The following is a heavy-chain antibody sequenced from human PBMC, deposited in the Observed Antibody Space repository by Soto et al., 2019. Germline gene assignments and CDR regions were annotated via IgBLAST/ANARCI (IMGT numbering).Heavy chain of an antibody. D-gene: IGHD3-16*01. V-gene: IGHV4-30-4*01. J-gene: IGHJ4*02. CDR3: ARHDWGSGFRLDY. CDR2: IYYSGST. CDR1: GGSISSGDYY. Sequence: SETLSLTCTVSGGSISSGDYYWSWIRQPPGKGLEWIGYIYYSGSTYYNPSLKSRVTISVDTSKNQFSLKLSSVTAADTAVYYCARHDWGSGFRLDYWGQGTLVTVSS.